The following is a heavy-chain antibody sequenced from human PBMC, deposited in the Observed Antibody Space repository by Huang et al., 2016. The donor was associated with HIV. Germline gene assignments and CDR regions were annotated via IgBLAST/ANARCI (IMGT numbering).Heavy chain of an antibody. CDR3: ARGRKSIAAAVSAFDI. V-gene: IGHV1-3*01. Sequence: QVQLVQSGAEVKKPGASVKVSCKASGYTFTSYTMHWLRQAPGQRLEWMGGINADNGNTKYSQKFQGRVTITRYTAASTAYMELSSLRSEDTAVYYCARGRKSIAAAVSAFDIWGQGTMVTVSS. CDR2: INADNGNT. CDR1: GYTFTSYT. D-gene: IGHD6-13*01. J-gene: IGHJ3*02.